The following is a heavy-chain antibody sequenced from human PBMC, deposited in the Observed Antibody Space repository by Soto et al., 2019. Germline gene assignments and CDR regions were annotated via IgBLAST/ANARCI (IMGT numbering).Heavy chain of an antibody. CDR1: GFTFSSYG. V-gene: IGHV3-30*18. Sequence: PGGSLRLSCAASGFTFSSYGMHWVRPAPGKGLERVAVISYDGSNKYYADSVKGRFTISRDNSKNTLYLQMNSLRAEDTAVYYCSKVLVVPAARWVYYGMYVWGRGPTVSVSS. D-gene: IGHD2-2*01. CDR2: ISYDGSNK. J-gene: IGHJ6*02. CDR3: SKVLVVPAARWVYYGMYV.